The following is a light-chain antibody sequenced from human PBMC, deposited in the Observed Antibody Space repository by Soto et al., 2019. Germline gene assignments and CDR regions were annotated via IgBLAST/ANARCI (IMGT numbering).Light chain of an antibody. CDR3: SSYAGSNIPVV. CDR2: EVS. J-gene: IGLJ2*01. Sequence: QAVLTQPPSASGSPGQSVTISCTGTSSDVGGYNCVSWYQQHPGKAPKLMIYEVSKRPSGVPDRFSGSKSGNTASLTVSGLQAEDEADYYCSSYAGSNIPVVFGGGTQPTVL. V-gene: IGLV2-8*01. CDR1: SSDVGGYNC.